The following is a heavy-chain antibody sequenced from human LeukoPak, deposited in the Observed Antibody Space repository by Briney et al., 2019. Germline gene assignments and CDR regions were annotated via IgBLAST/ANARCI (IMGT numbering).Heavy chain of an antibody. J-gene: IGHJ6*02. CDR1: GGTFSSYA. D-gene: IGHD2-2*01. V-gene: IGHV1-69*15. CDR2: IIPIFGTA. Sequence: GSSVKVSCKASGGTFSSYAISWVRQAPGQGLEWMGRIIPIFGTANYAQKFQGRVTITADESTSTAYMELSSLRSEDTAVYYCAREFLVDSYYYGMDVWGQGTTVTVSS. CDR3: AREFLVDSYYYGMDV.